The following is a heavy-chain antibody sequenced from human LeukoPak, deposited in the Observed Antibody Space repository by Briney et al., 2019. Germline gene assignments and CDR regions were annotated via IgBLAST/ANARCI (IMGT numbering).Heavy chain of an antibody. CDR1: GFTFSDYY. CDR2: ISSSGSTI. D-gene: IGHD6-19*01. CDR3: ARSYNMVVAGTMGGY. J-gene: IGHJ4*02. Sequence: GGSLRLSCAASGFTFSDYYMSWIRQAPGKGLEWVSYISSSGSTIYYADSVKGRFTISRDNAKNSLYLQMNSLRAEDTAVYYCARSYNMVVAGTMGGYWGQGTLVTVSS. V-gene: IGHV3-11*01.